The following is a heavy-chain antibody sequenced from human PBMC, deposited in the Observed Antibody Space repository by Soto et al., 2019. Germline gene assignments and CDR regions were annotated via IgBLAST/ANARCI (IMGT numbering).Heavy chain of an antibody. CDR3: AHLRGGFGELYRGWWGY. CDR2: IYWDDDK. CDR1: GFSLSTSGVG. D-gene: IGHD3-10*01. Sequence: QITLKESGPPLVKPTQTLTLTCTFSGFSLSTSGVGVGWIRQPPGKALEWLALIYWDDDKRYSPSLKSRLTITKDTSKNQVVLTMTNMDPVDTATYYCAHLRGGFGELYRGWWGYWGQGTLVTVSS. J-gene: IGHJ4*02. V-gene: IGHV2-5*02.